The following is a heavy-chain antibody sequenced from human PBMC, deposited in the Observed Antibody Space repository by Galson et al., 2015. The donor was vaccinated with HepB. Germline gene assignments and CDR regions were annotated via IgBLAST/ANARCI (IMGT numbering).Heavy chain of an antibody. V-gene: IGHV3-30-3*01. CDR1: GFTFSSYA. CDR3: ARVDCSSTSCYGWSYYYYGMDV. Sequence: SLRLSCAASGFTFSSYAMHWVRQAPGKGLEWVAVISYDGSNKYYADSVKGRFTISRDNSKNTLYLQMNSLRAEDTAVYYCARVDCSSTSCYGWSYYYYGMDVWGQGTTVTVSS. CDR2: ISYDGSNK. D-gene: IGHD2-2*01. J-gene: IGHJ6*02.